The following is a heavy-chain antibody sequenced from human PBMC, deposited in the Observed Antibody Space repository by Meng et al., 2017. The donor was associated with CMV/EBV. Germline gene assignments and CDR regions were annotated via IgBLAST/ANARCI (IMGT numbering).Heavy chain of an antibody. J-gene: IGHJ5*02. V-gene: IGHV1-8*01. CDR2: MNPNSGNT. Sequence: ASVMVSCKASGNTFISYDINWVRQATGQGLEWMGWMNPNSGNTAYAQKFQGIVAMSRNTSISTANMELTSLRSEDTAVYYCARGVGIFANCFEPWGQGTLVTVSS. CDR1: GNTFISYD. CDR3: ARGVGIFANCFEP. D-gene: IGHD3-3*01.